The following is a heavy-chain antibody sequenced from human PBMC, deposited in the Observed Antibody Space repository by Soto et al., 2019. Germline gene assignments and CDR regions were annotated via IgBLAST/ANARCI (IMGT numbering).Heavy chain of an antibody. V-gene: IGHV1-8*01. D-gene: IGHD6-19*01. J-gene: IGHJ4*02. CDR3: ARQYSSGWYLAPFSDY. CDR2: MNPNSGNT. Sequence: QVQLVQSGAEVKKPGASVKVSCKASGYTFTSYDINWVRQATGQGLEWMGWMNPNSGNTGYAQKFQGRVTMTRNTSISTAYMELSSLRSEDTAVYYCARQYSSGWYLAPFSDYWGQGTLVTVTS. CDR1: GYTFTSYD.